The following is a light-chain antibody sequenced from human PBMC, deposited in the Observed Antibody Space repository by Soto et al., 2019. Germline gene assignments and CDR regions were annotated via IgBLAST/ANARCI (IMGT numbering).Light chain of an antibody. V-gene: IGKV3-20*01. CDR3: QQYGRSLS. J-gene: IGKJ4*01. CDR2: GAS. Sequence: EIVLTQSPGTLSLSPGERATLSCRASQSVSSSHLAWYQQKPGQAPTLIIYGASSRSTGIPDRFSGSVSGTDFTLTISRLAPEDFAVYYCQQYGRSLSFGGGTKVEIK. CDR1: QSVSSSH.